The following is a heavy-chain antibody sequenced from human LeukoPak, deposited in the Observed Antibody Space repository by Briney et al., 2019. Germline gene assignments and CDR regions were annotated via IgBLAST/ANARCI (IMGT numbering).Heavy chain of an antibody. V-gene: IGHV3-23*01. CDR3: AKDRGSGWYNWFDP. CDR1: GFTFSSYA. J-gene: IGHJ5*02. CDR2: IVVSGGRI. D-gene: IGHD6-19*01. Sequence: GGSLRLSCAASGFTFSSYAMSWVRQAPGKGLDRVSSIVVSGGRIYYADSVQGRFTISRDNSKNTLYLQMSSLRAEDTAVYYCAKDRGSGWYNWFDPWGQGNLVTVSS.